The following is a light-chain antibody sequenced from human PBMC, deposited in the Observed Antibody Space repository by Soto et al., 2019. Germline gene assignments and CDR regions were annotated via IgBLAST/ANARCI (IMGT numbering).Light chain of an antibody. CDR2: WAS. Sequence: DTVMTQSPDSLAVSLGERATINCKSSQSVLYSSNNKNYLAWYQRKPGQPPKLLIYWASTRESGVPDRFSGSGSGTDFTLTISSLQAEDVAVYYCQQYYSTPYTFGQGTKLEIK. CDR3: QQYYSTPYT. V-gene: IGKV4-1*01. CDR1: QSVLYSSNNKNY. J-gene: IGKJ2*01.